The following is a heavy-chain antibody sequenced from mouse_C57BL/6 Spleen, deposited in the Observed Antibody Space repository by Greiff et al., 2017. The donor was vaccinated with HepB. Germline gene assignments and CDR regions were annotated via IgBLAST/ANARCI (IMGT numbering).Heavy chain of an antibody. Sequence: QVQLKQSGAELVKPGASVKLSCKASGYTFTSYWMHWVKQRPGQGLEWIGMIHPNSGSTNYNEKFKSKATLTVDKSSSTAYMQLSSLTSEDSAVYYCARLRGYDYDGGYFDYWGQGTTLTVSS. D-gene: IGHD2-4*01. CDR2: IHPNSGST. V-gene: IGHV1-64*01. CDR3: ARLRGYDYDGGYFDY. CDR1: GYTFTSYW. J-gene: IGHJ2*01.